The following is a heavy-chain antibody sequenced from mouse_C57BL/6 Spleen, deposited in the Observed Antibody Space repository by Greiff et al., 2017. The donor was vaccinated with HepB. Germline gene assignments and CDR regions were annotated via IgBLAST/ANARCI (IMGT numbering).Heavy chain of an antibody. CDR3: AIRGYSNCFDY. CDR1: GYTFTSYW. D-gene: IGHD2-5*01. V-gene: IGHV1-53*01. J-gene: IGHJ2*01. CDR2: INPSNGGT. Sequence: QVHVKQPGTELVKPGASVKLSCKASGYTFTSYWMHWVKQRPGQGLEWIGNINPSNGGTNYNEKFKSKATLTVDKSSSTAYMQLSSLTSEDSAVYYCAIRGYSNCFDYWGQGTTLTVSS.